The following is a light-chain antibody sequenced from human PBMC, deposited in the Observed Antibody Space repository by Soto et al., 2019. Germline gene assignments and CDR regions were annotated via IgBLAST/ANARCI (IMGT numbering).Light chain of an antibody. Sequence: DIQMTQSPSSLSASVGDRVTITCRASQSISSYLNWYQQKPGKAPKLLIYAASSLQSGVPSRFSGSGSGTDFTLTISSLQPEDCGTYYCQQSYSTPLTFGGGTKVEIK. CDR1: QSISSY. V-gene: IGKV1-39*01. CDR2: AAS. J-gene: IGKJ4*01. CDR3: QQSYSTPLT.